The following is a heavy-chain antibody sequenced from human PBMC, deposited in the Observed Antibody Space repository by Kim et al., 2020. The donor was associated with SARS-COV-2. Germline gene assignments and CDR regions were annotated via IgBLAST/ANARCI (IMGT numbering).Heavy chain of an antibody. CDR3: ARDLPYSSSWYWFDP. V-gene: IGHV4-34*01. CDR2: INHSGST. Sequence: SETLSLTCAVYGGSFSGYYWSWIRQPPGKGLEWIGEINHSGSTNYNPSLKSRVTISVDTSKNQFTLKLSSVTAADTAVYYCARDLPYSSSWYWFDPWGQGTLVTVSS. D-gene: IGHD6-13*01. CDR1: GGSFSGYY. J-gene: IGHJ5*02.